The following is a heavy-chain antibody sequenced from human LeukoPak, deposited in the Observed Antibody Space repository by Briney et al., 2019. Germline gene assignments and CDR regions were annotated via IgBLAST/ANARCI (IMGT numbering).Heavy chain of an antibody. Sequence: GGSLRLSCTASGFTFSIYWMSWVRQAPGKGLDWVANIKPDGSEQYYVDSVRGRFTVSRDNAKNSLYLQMNSLSAEDTAVYYCARDNNAAFDIWGQGTMVTVSS. D-gene: IGHD2-2*01. CDR2: IKPDGSEQ. CDR1: GFTFSIYW. CDR3: ARDNNAAFDI. V-gene: IGHV3-7*04. J-gene: IGHJ3*02.